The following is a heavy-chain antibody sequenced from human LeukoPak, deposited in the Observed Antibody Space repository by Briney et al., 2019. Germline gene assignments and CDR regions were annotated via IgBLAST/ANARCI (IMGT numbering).Heavy chain of an antibody. CDR1: GFTFSSYS. J-gene: IGHJ3*02. CDR2: ISSSSSYI. V-gene: IGHV3-21*01. Sequence: GGSLRLSCAASGFTFSSYSMNWVRQAPGKGLEWVSSISSSSSYIYYADSVKGRFTISRDNAKNSLYLQMNSLRAEDTAAYYCARDWTYYYDSSGDAFDIWGQGTMVTVSS. CDR3: ARDWTYYYDSSGDAFDI. D-gene: IGHD3-22*01.